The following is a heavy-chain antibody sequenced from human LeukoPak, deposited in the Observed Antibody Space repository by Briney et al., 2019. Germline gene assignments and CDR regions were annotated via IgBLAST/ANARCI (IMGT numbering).Heavy chain of an antibody. Sequence: GGSLRLSCVASEFTFSSHAMNWVRQAPGKGLEWVSSISGGGESTYYADSVKGRFTISRDNSKNTLFLQMNSLRAEDTAVYYCAKGVDYCSGGSCPADYWGPGTLVTVSS. J-gene: IGHJ4*02. CDR2: ISGGGEST. CDR3: AKGVDYCSGGSCPADY. V-gene: IGHV3-23*01. CDR1: EFTFSSHA. D-gene: IGHD2-15*01.